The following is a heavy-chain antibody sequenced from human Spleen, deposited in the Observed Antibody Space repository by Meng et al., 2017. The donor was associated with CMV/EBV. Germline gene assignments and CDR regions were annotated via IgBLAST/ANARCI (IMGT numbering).Heavy chain of an antibody. V-gene: IGHV1-69*10. CDR2: IIPSLNRP. Sequence: SVKVSCKASGGTFSNSPISWVRQAPGQGLEWMGAIIPSLNRPHYAQTFRGRVTITADKSTSTAYMELSSLGSEDTAVYYCARSSWDTAMALPIRDYYYGMDVWGQGTTVTVSS. D-gene: IGHD5-18*01. CDR1: GGTFSNSP. CDR3: ARSSWDTAMALPIRDYYYGMDV. J-gene: IGHJ6*02.